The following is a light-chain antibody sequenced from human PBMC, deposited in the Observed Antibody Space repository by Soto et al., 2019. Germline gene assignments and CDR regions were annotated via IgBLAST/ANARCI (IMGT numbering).Light chain of an antibody. V-gene: IGKV3-15*01. Sequence: EIVMTQSPGTLSVSPGGRATLSCRASQSVSSTLACYQQKPGQAPRLLIYGASTRATGYPAGFSGSGSGTEFTLTISSLQSEDFAVYYCQQYKNWPLTFGGGTKVDIK. CDR1: QSVSST. J-gene: IGKJ4*01. CDR3: QQYKNWPLT. CDR2: GAS.